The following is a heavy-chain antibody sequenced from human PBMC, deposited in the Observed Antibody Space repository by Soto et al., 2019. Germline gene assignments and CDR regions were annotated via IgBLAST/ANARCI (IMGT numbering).Heavy chain of an antibody. CDR2: IYYSGST. D-gene: IGHD3-10*01. V-gene: IGHV4-59*01. CDR3: ARGGYYGSGSYYPDFDY. CDR1: GGSISSYY. Sequence: QVQLQESGPGLVKPSETLSLTCTVSGGSISSYYWSWIRQPPGKGLEWIGYIYYSGSTNYNPSLKRRVNISVDTSKNQFSLKLSSVTAADTAVYYCARGGYYGSGSYYPDFDYWGQGTLVTVSS. J-gene: IGHJ4*02.